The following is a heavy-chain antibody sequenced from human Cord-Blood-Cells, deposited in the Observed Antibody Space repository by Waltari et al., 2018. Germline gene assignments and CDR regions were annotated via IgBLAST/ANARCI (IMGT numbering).Heavy chain of an antibody. J-gene: IGHJ4*02. V-gene: IGHV4-34*01. D-gene: IGHD6-13*01. CDR1: GGSFSGSY. CDR2: INHSGST. Sequence: QVQLQQWGAGLLKPSETLSLTGAVYGGSFSGSYCSWIRQPPGKGLEWIGEINHSGSTNYNPSLKSRVTISVDTSKNQFSLKLSSVTAADTAVYYCARGGQQQLGIDYWGQGTLVTVSS. CDR3: ARGGQQQLGIDY.